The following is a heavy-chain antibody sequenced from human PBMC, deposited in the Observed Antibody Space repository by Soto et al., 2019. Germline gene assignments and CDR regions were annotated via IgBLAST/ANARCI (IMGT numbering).Heavy chain of an antibody. CDR1: GSSISSYY. V-gene: IGHV4-59*01. CDR2: IYYSGST. D-gene: IGHD3-10*01. Sequence: PSETLSLTCTVSGSSISSYYWSWIRQPPGKGLEWIGYIYYSGSTNYNPSLKSRVTISVDTSKNQFSLKLSSVTAADTAVYYCAGNPEVRGVIMDFDYWGQGTLVTVSS. CDR3: AGNPEVRGVIMDFDY. J-gene: IGHJ4*02.